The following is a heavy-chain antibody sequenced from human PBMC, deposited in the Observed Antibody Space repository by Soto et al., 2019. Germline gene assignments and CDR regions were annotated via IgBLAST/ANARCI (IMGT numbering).Heavy chain of an antibody. J-gene: IGHJ6*02. CDR1: GFTFSSYA. V-gene: IGHV3-30-3*01. D-gene: IGHD6-13*01. Sequence: QVQLVESGGGVVQPGRSLRLSCAASGFTFSSYAMHWVRQAPGKGLEWVAVISYDGSNKYYADSVKGRFTISRDNSKNTLYLQMNSLRAEDTAVYYCARTGRLEQQLAYYYYYYGMDVWGPGTTVTVSS. CDR3: ARTGRLEQQLAYYYYYYGMDV. CDR2: ISYDGSNK.